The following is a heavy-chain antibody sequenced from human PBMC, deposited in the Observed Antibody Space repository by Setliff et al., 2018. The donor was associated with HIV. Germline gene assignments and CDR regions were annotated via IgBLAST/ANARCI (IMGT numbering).Heavy chain of an antibody. J-gene: IGHJ5*02. V-gene: IGHV1-8*01. CDR1: GYTFTNHYTNYD. CDR2: MNPNSGDT. Sequence: GASVKVSCKASGYTFTNHYTNYDINWVRQATGQGLEWMGWMNPNSGDTGYAQKFQGRVTMTTNTSINTAYMELSSLRSEDTAVYYCARGGRANWSINWFDPWGQGTLVTVSS. CDR3: ARGGRANWSINWFDP. D-gene: IGHD1-20*01.